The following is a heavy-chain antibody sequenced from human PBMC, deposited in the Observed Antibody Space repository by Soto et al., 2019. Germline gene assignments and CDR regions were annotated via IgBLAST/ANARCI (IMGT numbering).Heavy chain of an antibody. Sequence: QVQLVQSGAEVKKPESSVKVSCKASGGTFSNYAFSWVRQAPGQGLEWMGGTFPFFATSTYAQKLKGRVTITADDSTRSVYMELSSLTSEETAVYCCARDWAVAGADPYYYGTDVWLQGTTVTGSS. CDR1: GGTFSNYA. V-gene: IGHV1-69*12. D-gene: IGHD6-19*01. J-gene: IGHJ6*02. CDR2: TFPFFATS. CDR3: ARDWAVAGADPYYYGTDV.